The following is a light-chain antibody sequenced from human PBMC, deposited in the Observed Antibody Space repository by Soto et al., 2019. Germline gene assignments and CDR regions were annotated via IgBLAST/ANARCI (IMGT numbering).Light chain of an antibody. V-gene: IGLV2-8*01. CDR2: EVS. J-gene: IGLJ2*01. CDR1: SSDVGGYNY. CDR3: SSYAGSSSLL. Sequence: QSALTQPPSASGSPGQSVTISCTGTSSDVGGYNYVSWYQQHPGKAPKLMIYEVSKRPSGVPDRFSGSKSGNTASLAVSGLQAEDECEYYCSSYAGSSSLLFGGGTKLTV.